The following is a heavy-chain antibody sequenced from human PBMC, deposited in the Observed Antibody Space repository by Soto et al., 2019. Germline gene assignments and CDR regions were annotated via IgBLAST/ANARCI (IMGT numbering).Heavy chain of an antibody. V-gene: IGHV4-34*01. D-gene: IGHD2-8*02. CDR3: ARDKITGLFDY. CDR1: GGSFSGYY. Sequence: PXXTLSLPFAVYGGSFSGYYWXWIRQPPGTGLEWIGEINHSGSTNYNPSLESRVTISVDTSKNQFSLKLKSVTAADTAVYYCARDKITGLFDYWGQGTLVTVSS. CDR2: INHSGST. J-gene: IGHJ4*02.